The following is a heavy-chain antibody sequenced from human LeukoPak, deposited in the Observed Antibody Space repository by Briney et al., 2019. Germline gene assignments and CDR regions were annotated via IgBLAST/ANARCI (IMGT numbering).Heavy chain of an antibody. CDR1: GFTFSNSW. V-gene: IGHV3-7*01. D-gene: IGHD3-22*01. CDR2: IKPDGSAQ. Sequence: PGGSLRLSCAASGFTFSNSWMSWVRQAPGKGLEWVATIKPDGSAQYYVDSVKGRFTISRDNAKNSLFLQINSLRAEDTAAYYCANGGTYSSGPWGQGTLVTVSS. CDR3: ANGGTYSSGP. J-gene: IGHJ5*02.